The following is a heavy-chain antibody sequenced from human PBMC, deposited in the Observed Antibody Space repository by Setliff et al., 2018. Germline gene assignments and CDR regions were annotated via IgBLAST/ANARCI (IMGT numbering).Heavy chain of an antibody. CDR1: GQFVITY. Sequence: KASETLSLTCTVSGQFVITYWAWIRQSPGKGLEWLGTVYYDGTTYYNPSFKSRVTISVDTSKNQFSLRLTSVTAADTASYFCARQGGRLFDNWGQGTLVTVSS. J-gene: IGHJ4*02. V-gene: IGHV4-38-2*02. CDR3: ARQGGRLFDN. CDR2: VYYDGTT.